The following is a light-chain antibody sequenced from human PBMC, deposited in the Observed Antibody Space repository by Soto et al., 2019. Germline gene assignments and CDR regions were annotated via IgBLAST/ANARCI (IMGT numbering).Light chain of an antibody. CDR2: GAS. CDR3: QQDYNLPIT. J-gene: IGKJ5*01. CDR1: QSISSSY. Sequence: EVVLTQSPATLSLSPGEGATLSCRVSQSISSSYLSWYQQRPGQAPRLLIYGASTRATGIPARFSGSGRGYGTDFTLTISSLQPEDFAVYYCQQDYNLPITFGQGKRLEIK. V-gene: IGKV3D-7*01.